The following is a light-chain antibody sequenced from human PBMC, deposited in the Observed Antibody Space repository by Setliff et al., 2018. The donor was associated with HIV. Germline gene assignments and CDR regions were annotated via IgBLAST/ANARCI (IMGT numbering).Light chain of an antibody. J-gene: IGLJ1*01. CDR2: DVS. Sequence: QSALAQPASVSGSPGQSITISCTGTSSDVGGYNYVSWYQQHPGKAPKLMIYDVSQRPSGVSNRFSGSKSGNTASLTISGLQAEDEADYFCCSSAGRVAVFGTGTKVTVL. CDR3: CSSAGRVAV. CDR1: SSDVGGYNY. V-gene: IGLV2-23*02.